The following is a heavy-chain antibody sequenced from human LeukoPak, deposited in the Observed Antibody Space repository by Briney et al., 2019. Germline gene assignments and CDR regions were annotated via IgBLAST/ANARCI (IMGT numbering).Heavy chain of an antibody. Sequence: SETLSLTCAVSGYSISSGYYWGWIRQPPGKGLEWIGSIYHSGSTYYKPSLKSRVTISVDTSKNQFSLKLSSVTAADTAVYYCARGPSKVLRYFDWSSDYFDYWGQGTLVTVSS. CDR3: ARGPSKVLRYFDWSSDYFDY. J-gene: IGHJ4*02. CDR2: IYHSGST. CDR1: GYSISSGYY. V-gene: IGHV4-38-2*01. D-gene: IGHD3-9*01.